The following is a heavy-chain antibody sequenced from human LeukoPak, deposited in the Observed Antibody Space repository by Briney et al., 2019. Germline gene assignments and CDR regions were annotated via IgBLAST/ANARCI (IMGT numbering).Heavy chain of an antibody. CDR3: ARGRDEYKGGNY. Sequence: SETLSLTCAVFGGSFSGYFLAWIRQPPGKGLEWIGEIHPSGSTNYNPSLKSRVTISLDTSKNQFSLKLSSVTAADTAVYYCARGRDEYKGGNYWGQGTLVTVSS. D-gene: IGHD5-24*01. J-gene: IGHJ4*02. V-gene: IGHV4-34*01. CDR2: IHPSGST. CDR1: GGSFSGYF.